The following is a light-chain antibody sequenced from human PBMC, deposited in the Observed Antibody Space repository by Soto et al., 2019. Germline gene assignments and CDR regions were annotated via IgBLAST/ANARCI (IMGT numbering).Light chain of an antibody. V-gene: IGKV3-11*01. CDR3: QQRSDWPPIT. Sequence: ERVMPQSPHTLSMSPGERPTLSCKASQSVSIDLAWYQKTPGQAPRLLLYGALSRATGIPARFSGSGSGTDLTLTISSLEPEDFAVYYCQQRSDWPPITFGQGTRLEI. CDR1: QSVSID. J-gene: IGKJ5*01. CDR2: GAL.